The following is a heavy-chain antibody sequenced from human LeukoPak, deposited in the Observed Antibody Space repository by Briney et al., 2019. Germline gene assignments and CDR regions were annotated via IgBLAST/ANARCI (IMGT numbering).Heavy chain of an antibody. Sequence: ASVKVSCKASGYTFTGYYMHWVRQAPGQGLEWMGWINPNSGGTNYAQKFQGRVTMTRDTSISTAYMELSRLRSDDTAVYYCARRRCTNGVCMFDYWGQGTLVTVSS. CDR3: ARRRCTNGVCMFDY. V-gene: IGHV1-2*02. J-gene: IGHJ4*02. CDR2: INPNSGGT. CDR1: GYTFTGYY. D-gene: IGHD2-8*01.